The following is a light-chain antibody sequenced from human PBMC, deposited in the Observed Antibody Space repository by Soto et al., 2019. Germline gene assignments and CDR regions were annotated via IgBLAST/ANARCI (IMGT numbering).Light chain of an antibody. J-gene: IGLJ2*01. V-gene: IGLV4-69*01. Sequence: QSVLTQSPSASASLGASVNLTCTLISGHNTYPIAWHQQQPETGPRFLMKVNSDGSHIKGDGTPDRFSGSSSGAERYLTISSLQSEDEADYYCQTWGTDVVFGGGTKLTVL. CDR2: VNSDGSH. CDR1: SGHNTYP. CDR3: QTWGTDVV.